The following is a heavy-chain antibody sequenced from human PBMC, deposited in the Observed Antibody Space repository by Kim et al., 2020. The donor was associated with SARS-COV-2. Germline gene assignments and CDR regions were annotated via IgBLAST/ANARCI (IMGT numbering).Heavy chain of an antibody. D-gene: IGHD2-2*01. J-gene: IGHJ5*02. CDR3: ARHSSSTRVDGFDP. V-gene: IGHV4-39*01. Sequence: TPSLTGRVPISVETAKNQFSLKLSAVTAADTAVYYCARHSSSTRVDGFDPWGQGTLVTVSS.